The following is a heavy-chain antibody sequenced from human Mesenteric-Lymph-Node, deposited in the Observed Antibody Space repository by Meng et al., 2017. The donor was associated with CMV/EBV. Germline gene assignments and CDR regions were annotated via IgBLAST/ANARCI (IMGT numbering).Heavy chain of an antibody. J-gene: IGHJ3*02. CDR1: GGSFSGYY. Sequence: SETLSLTCAVYGGSFSGYYWSWIRQPPGKGLEWIGEINHSGSTNYNPSLKSRVTISVDTSKNQFSLKLSAVTAADTAVYYCAGGTAPFIDIWGQGTMVTVSS. CDR3: AGGTAPFIDI. V-gene: IGHV4-34*01. CDR2: INHSGST.